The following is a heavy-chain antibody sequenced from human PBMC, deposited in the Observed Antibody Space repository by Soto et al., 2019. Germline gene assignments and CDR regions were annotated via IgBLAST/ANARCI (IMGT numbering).Heavy chain of an antibody. J-gene: IGHJ6*02. D-gene: IGHD6-13*01. V-gene: IGHV3-7*01. CDR3: ARDVSSWDYYYYGMDV. CDR1: GFPFSIYW. CDR2: INQDGSET. Sequence: PGGSLRLSCAASGFPFSIYWMNWVRQAPGKGLEWVANINQDGSETYYVDSVKGRFTISRDNAKNSLYLQMNRLRAEDTAVYYCARDVSSWDYYYYGMDVWGQGTTVTVSS.